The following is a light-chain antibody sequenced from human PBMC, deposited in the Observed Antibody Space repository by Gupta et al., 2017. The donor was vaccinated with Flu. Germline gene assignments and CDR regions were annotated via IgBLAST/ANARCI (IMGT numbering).Light chain of an antibody. CDR3: HQYDDWPQT. CDR1: QSVSSN. CDR2: EAS. J-gene: IGKJ1*01. Sequence: EIALTQSPVSLSMSQGERATLTCRASQSVSSNLDWYQQKPGQAPRLLIFEASGMDTGIPVRFSGSGSGTDFTLTISSLQSEDFAVYYCHQYDDWPQTFGQGTKVEIK. V-gene: IGKV3-15*01.